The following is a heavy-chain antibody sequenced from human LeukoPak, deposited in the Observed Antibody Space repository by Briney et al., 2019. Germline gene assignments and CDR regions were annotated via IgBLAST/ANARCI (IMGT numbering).Heavy chain of an antibody. D-gene: IGHD3-3*01. CDR1: GFTFSSYA. Sequence: PGGSLRLSCAASGFTFSSYAMSWVRQAPGKGLEWVSAISGSGGSTYYADSVKGRFTISRDNSKNTLYLQMNSLRAEDTAVYYCAISRFLEWSEPRYYFDYWGQGTLVTVSS. V-gene: IGHV3-23*01. J-gene: IGHJ4*02. CDR2: ISGSGGST. CDR3: AISRFLEWSEPRYYFDY.